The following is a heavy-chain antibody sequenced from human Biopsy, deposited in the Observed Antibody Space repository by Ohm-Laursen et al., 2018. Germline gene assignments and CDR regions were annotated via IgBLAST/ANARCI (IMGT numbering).Heavy chain of an antibody. CDR2: IVPMFGMA. Sequence: ASSVKVSCKAAGDTFSSYAINWFRQAPGEGLEWMGGIVPMFGMANYAQKFQGRVTMTADESTTTAYMEVIRLAWEDTAVYYCARERGPHAGSFDRWGQGTLVTVSS. CDR3: ARERGPHAGSFDR. CDR1: GDTFSSYA. V-gene: IGHV1-69*01. J-gene: IGHJ5*02. D-gene: IGHD1-14*01.